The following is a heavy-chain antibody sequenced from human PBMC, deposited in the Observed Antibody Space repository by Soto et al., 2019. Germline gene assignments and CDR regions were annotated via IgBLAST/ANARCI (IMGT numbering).Heavy chain of an antibody. CDR2: IKQDGSEK. D-gene: IGHD3-3*01. CDR3: ARDSYHDFWSGYPTGAFDI. V-gene: IGHV3-7*01. CDR1: GFTVSSYW. Sequence: GGSLRLSCAASGFTVSSYWMSWVRQAPGKGLEWVANIKQDGSEKYYVDSVKGGFTISRDKAKNSLYLQMNSLRAEDTAVYYCARDSYHDFWSGYPTGAFDIWGQGTMVSVTS. J-gene: IGHJ3*02.